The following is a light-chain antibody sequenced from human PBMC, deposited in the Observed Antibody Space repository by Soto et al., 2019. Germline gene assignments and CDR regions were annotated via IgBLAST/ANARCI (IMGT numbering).Light chain of an antibody. CDR3: GTWDSSLSAFYV. J-gene: IGLJ1*01. V-gene: IGLV1-51*01. CDR2: DNN. CDR1: SSNIGNNY. Sequence: QSVLPQPPSVSAAPGQKVTISCSGSSSNIGNNYVSWYQQLPGTAPKLLIYDNNKRPSGIPDRFSGSKSGTSATLGITGLQTGDEADYYCGTWDSSLSAFYVFGTGTTVTVL.